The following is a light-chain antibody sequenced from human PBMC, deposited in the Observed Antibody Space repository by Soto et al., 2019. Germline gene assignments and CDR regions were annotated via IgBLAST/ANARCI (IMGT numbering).Light chain of an antibody. J-gene: IGKJ2*01. CDR3: QQYGSSQYT. CDR2: GAS. CDR1: QSVSSSY. V-gene: IGKV3-20*01. Sequence: EILLAQSPATLSLSPGERATLSCRASQSVSSSYLAWYQQKPGQAPRLLIYGASSRATGIPDRFSGSGSGTDFTLTISRLEPEDFAVYYCQQYGSSQYTFGQGTKLEIK.